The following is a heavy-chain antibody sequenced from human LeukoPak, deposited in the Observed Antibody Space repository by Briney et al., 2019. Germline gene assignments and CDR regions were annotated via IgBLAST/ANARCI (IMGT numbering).Heavy chain of an antibody. Sequence: SETLSLTCSVSGGSISGYYWSWIRQPPGQGLEWIGYIYYSGSTNYNPSLKSRVTMSVDTSTNQFSLKLTSVTAADTAVYYCARLYWSSGTCFPLYYWGQGTLVTVSS. CDR1: GGSISGYY. D-gene: IGHD2-15*01. J-gene: IGHJ4*02. V-gene: IGHV4-59*08. CDR3: ARLYWSSGTCFPLYY. CDR2: IYYSGST.